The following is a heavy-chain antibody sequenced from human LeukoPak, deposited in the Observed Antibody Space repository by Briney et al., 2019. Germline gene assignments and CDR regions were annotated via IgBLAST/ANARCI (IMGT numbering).Heavy chain of an antibody. V-gene: IGHV3-43*01. D-gene: IGHD1-1*01. CDR3: AKDIISIQLERRGEYYYGMDV. Sequence: GGSLRLSCAASGFTFDDYTMHWVRQAPGKGLEWVSLISWDGGSTYYADSVKGRFTISRDNSKNSLYLQMNSLRTEDTALYYCAKDIISIQLERRGEYYYGMDVWGQGTTVTVSS. CDR2: ISWDGGST. CDR1: GFTFDDYT. J-gene: IGHJ6*02.